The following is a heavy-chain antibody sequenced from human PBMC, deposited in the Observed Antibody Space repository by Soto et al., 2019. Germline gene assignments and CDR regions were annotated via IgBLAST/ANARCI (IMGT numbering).Heavy chain of an antibody. CDR1: GGSISSGDSY. V-gene: IGHV4-30-4*01. D-gene: IGHD2-15*01. CDR3: ARDVVAGTPNYYYYYGLDV. J-gene: IGHJ6*02. Sequence: SETLSLTCTVSGGSISSGDSYWSWIRQPPGKGLEWIGYIYYSGNTYYNPSLKSRLTISLDTSKNQFSLKLSSVTAADTAVYSCARDVVAGTPNYYYYYGLDVWGQGTTVTVSS. CDR2: IYYSGNT.